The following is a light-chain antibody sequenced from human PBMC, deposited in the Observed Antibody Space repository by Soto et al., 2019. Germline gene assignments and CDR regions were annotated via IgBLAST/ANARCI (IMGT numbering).Light chain of an antibody. J-gene: IGLJ2*01. Sequence: QSVLTQPPSLSGATGQRVTISCTGSSSNIGAGYDVHWYQQLPGTATKLLIYGNSNRPSGVPDRFSGSKSGTSASLAITGLQAEDEADYYCQSYDSSLSGNVVFGGGTKLTVL. CDR3: QSYDSSLSGNVV. V-gene: IGLV1-40*01. CDR1: SSNIGAGYD. CDR2: GNS.